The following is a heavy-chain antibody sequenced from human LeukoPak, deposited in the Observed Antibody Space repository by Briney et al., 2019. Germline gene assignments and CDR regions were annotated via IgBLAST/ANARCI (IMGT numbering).Heavy chain of an antibody. J-gene: IGHJ3*02. CDR1: GYTFTSYY. V-gene: IGHV1-46*01. CDR3: ARVSGTTGDAFDI. CDR2: INPSGGST. D-gene: IGHD1-1*01. Sequence: ASVKVSCKASGYTFTSYYMHWVRQAPGQGLEWMGIINPSGGSTSYAQKFQGRVTMTRDTSTSTAYMELSSLRSEDTAVYYCARVSGTTGDAFDIWGQGTMVTVSS.